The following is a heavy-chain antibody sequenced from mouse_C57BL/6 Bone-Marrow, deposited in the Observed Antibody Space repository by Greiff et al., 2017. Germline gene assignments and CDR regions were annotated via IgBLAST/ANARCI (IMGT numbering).Heavy chain of an antibody. CDR2: IDPANGNT. CDR3: AMTAQATAWFAC. D-gene: IGHD3-2*02. Sequence: IQLQQSVAELVRPGASVKLSCTASGFNIKNTYMHWVKQRPEQGLEWIGRIDPANGNTKYAPKFQGKATITADTSSNTAYLQLSSLTSEDTAIYYGAMTAQATAWFACWGQGTLVTVSA. J-gene: IGHJ3*01. V-gene: IGHV14-3*01. CDR1: GFNIKNTY.